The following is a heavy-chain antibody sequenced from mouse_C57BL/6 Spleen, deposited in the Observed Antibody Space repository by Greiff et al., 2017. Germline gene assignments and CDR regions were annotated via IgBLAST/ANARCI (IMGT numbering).Heavy chain of an antibody. J-gene: IGHJ4*01. CDR1: GYTFTSYW. Sequence: QVQLQQSGAELVKPGASVKLSCKASGYTFTSYWMQWVKQRPGQGLEWIGEIDPSDSYTNYNQKFKGKATLTVDTSSSTSYMKLSSLTSEDSAVYYCARSYSNYDYAMDYWGQGTSVTVSS. CDR2: IDPSDSYT. V-gene: IGHV1-50*01. D-gene: IGHD2-5*01. CDR3: ARSYSNYDYAMDY.